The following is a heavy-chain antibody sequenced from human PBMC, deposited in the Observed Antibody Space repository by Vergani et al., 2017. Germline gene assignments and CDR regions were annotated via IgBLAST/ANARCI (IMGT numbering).Heavy chain of an antibody. CDR3: ARAPGRRCSGGSCYSSFRWFDP. J-gene: IGHJ5*02. CDR2: MNPKSGNS. D-gene: IGHD2-15*01. Sequence: QVQLVQSGAEVKKPGASVKVSCWASGYTFIEYDIDWVRQAAGQGLEWMGWMNPKSGNSGFAHKFQGRVTMTRDTSISTAYMELNSLTSEDTAVYYCARAPGRRCSGGSCYSSFRWFDPWGQGTLVTVFS. CDR1: GYTFIEYD. V-gene: IGHV1-8*01.